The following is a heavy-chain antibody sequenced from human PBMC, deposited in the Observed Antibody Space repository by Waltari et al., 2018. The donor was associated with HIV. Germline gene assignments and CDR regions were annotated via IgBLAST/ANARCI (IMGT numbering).Heavy chain of an antibody. D-gene: IGHD4-17*01. J-gene: IGHJ2*01. CDR2: ISWNSGTI. Sequence: EVQLVEAGGVLVQPGRSLRVSCAASGFTFDDYAWHWVRQAPGKGLEGVSGISWNSGTIGYADSGKGRVTISRDNAKNSLYLQMNSLRAEDTALYYCAKDKRSGYGGNSVWYFDLWGRGTLVTVSS. V-gene: IGHV3-9*01. CDR3: AKDKRSGYGGNSVWYFDL. CDR1: GFTFDDYA.